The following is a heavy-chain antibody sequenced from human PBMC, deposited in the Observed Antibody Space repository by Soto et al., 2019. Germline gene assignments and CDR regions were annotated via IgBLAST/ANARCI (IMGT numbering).Heavy chain of an antibody. J-gene: IGHJ6*02. V-gene: IGHV3-73*01. CDR2: IRSKANSYAT. CDR3: TRCVDIPALGYYYYGMDV. Sequence: GGSLRLSCAASGFTFSGSAMHWVRQASGKGLEWVGRIRSKANSYATAYAASVKGRFTISRDDSKNTAYLQMNSLKTEDTAVYYCTRCVDIPALGYYYYGMDVWGQGTTVTVSS. CDR1: GFTFSGSA. D-gene: IGHD3-9*01.